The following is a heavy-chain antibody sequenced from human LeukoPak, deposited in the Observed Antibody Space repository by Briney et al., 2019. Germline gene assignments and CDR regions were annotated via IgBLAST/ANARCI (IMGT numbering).Heavy chain of an antibody. CDR3: ARVVRSGGSCYSDY. Sequence: PSETLSLTCTVSGGSISNYYWSWIRQPPGKGLEWIGYIYYSGSTNYNPSLKSRVTISVDTSKNEFSLKLSSVTAADTAVYYCARVVRSGGSCYSDYWGQGTQVTVSS. D-gene: IGHD2-15*01. J-gene: IGHJ4*02. CDR1: GGSISNYY. V-gene: IGHV4-59*01. CDR2: IYYSGST.